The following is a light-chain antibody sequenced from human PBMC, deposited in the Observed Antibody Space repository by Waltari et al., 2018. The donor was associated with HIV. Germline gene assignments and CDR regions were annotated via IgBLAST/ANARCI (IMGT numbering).Light chain of an antibody. CDR3: LQDDSYPLT. J-gene: IGKJ4*01. V-gene: IGKV1-6*01. CDR1: QGIRND. Sequence: AIQMTQSPSSLSASVGDRVTITCRASQGIRNDLSWYQQKPGKAPKLLIYDASSLQSGAASRFSGSGFGTDFTLTISSLQPEDFATYYCLQDDSYPLTFGGGTKVEIK. CDR2: DAS.